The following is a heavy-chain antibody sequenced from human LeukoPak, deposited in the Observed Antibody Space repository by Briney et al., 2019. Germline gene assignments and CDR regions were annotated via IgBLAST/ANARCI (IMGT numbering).Heavy chain of an antibody. D-gene: IGHD6-19*01. CDR1: GFTFSSYE. J-gene: IGHJ6*03. V-gene: IGHV3-48*03. CDR3: ARDGALYSSGWGGAYYMDV. Sequence: GGSLRLSCAASGFTFSSYEMNWVRQAPGKGLEWVSYISSSGSTIYYADSVKGRFTISRDNAKNSLYLQMNSLRAEDTAVYYCARDGALYSSGWGGAYYMDVWGNGTTVSVSS. CDR2: ISSSGSTI.